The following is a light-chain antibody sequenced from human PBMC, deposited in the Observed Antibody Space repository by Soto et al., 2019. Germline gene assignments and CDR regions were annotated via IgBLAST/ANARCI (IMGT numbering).Light chain of an antibody. J-gene: IGKJ1*01. CDR2: KAS. V-gene: IGKV1-5*03. Sequence: DIQMTQSPSTLSSSLGDRVTITCRASQSISSWLAWYQQKPGKAPKLLIYKASSLESGVPSRFSGSGSGTELTPTISRLQPDDFATYYCQNYNSYSEAFGQGTKVDIK. CDR3: QNYNSYSEA. CDR1: QSISSW.